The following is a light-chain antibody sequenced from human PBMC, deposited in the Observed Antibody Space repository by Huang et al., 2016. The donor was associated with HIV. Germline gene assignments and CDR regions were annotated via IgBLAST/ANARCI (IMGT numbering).Light chain of an antibody. J-gene: IGKJ2*01. CDR1: PSLSSSY. CDR3: QQYGTSPYT. V-gene: IGKV3-20*01. Sequence: EVVLTQSPDTLSSSPGERVTVSCRASPSLSSSYIAWYQQRPGQAPRILIYGASTRSTDIPDRFSGAGSGTDFTLTINRLEPADFAMYYCQQYGTSPYTFGQGTNLEIK. CDR2: GAS.